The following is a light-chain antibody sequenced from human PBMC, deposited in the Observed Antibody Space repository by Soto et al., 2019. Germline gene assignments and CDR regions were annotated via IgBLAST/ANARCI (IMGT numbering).Light chain of an antibody. CDR3: QQYGQSPYT. Sequence: IVLTQSPDTLSLSPGDRATLSCRASQSVKFNSLVWYQQQPGQAPRLLIYDVSRRATGIPDRFSGSGSGTDFTLAISRLEPEDFAVYYCQQYGQSPYTFGQGTTLEIK. CDR2: DVS. CDR1: QSVKFNS. J-gene: IGKJ2*01. V-gene: IGKV3-20*01.